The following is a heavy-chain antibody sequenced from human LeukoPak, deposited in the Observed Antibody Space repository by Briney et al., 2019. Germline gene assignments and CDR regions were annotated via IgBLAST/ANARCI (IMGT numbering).Heavy chain of an antibody. Sequence: ASVKVSCKASGGTFSSYAISWVRQAPGQGLEWMGWINPNSGGTNYAQKFQGRVTMTRDTSISTAYMELSRLRSDDTAVYYCAREFGSSFDYWGQGTLVTVSS. CDR2: INPNSGGT. CDR3: AREFGSSFDY. D-gene: IGHD6-13*01. V-gene: IGHV1-2*02. J-gene: IGHJ4*02. CDR1: GGTFSSYA.